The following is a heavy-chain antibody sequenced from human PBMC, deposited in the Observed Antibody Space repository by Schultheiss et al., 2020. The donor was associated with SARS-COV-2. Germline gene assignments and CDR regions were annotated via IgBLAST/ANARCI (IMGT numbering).Heavy chain of an antibody. Sequence: GGSLRLSCTASGFTFSSYSMNWVRQAPGKGLEWVAVISYDGSNKYYLDSVKGRFTIYRDNSKNTLYLQMNSLRAEDTAVYYCAREWGYCTNGVCYPIYRVYYYYGMDVWGQGTTVTVSS. CDR3: AREWGYCTNGVCYPIYRVYYYYGMDV. CDR1: GFTFSSYS. V-gene: IGHV3-30*03. J-gene: IGHJ6*02. CDR2: ISYDGSNK. D-gene: IGHD2-8*01.